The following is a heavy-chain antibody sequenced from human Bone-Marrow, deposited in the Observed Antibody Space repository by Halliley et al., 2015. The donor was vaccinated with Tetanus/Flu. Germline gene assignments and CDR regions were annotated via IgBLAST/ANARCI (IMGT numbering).Heavy chain of an antibody. CDR2: TYYSGNT. Sequence: LRLSCTVSGVSITSGGYYWTWIRQRPGKGLEWIGYTYYSGNTHSNPSLESRLTMSVDTSDNQFSLNLNSVTDADTAVYYCASRPHGDRYYAYYDYWGQGALVTVSS. CDR1: GVSITSGGYY. CDR3: ASRPHGDRYYAYYDY. J-gene: IGHJ4*02. D-gene: IGHD4-17*01. V-gene: IGHV4-31*03.